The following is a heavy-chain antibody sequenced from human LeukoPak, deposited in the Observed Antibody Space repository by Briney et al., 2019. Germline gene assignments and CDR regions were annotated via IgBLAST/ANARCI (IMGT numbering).Heavy chain of an antibody. D-gene: IGHD6-19*01. J-gene: IGHJ6*02. CDR2: IRSKAYGGTT. CDR3: TRYSSGWPYYYYGMDV. Sequence: GGSLRLSCTASGLTFGDYGMSWVRQAPGKGLEWVGFIRSKAYGGTTEYAASVKGRFTISRDDSKSIAYLQMNSLKTEDTAVYYCTRYSSGWPYYYYGMDVWGQGTTVTVSS. CDR1: GLTFGDYG. V-gene: IGHV3-49*04.